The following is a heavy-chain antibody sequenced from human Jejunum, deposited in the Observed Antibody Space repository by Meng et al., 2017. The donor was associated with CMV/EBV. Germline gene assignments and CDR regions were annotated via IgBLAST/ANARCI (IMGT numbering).Heavy chain of an antibody. J-gene: IGHJ4*02. V-gene: IGHV3-66*01. CDR1: GFSVSSNF. D-gene: IGHD6-6*01. CDR3: ASPPPIGAALDY. CDR2: IYSGGGT. Sequence: VQLVGRGGGLVQPGGSLRLSCAASGFSVSSNFMSWVRQAPGKGLEWVSIIYSGGGTDYADSVKGRFTIPRDNSKNTLYLQMNSLGAEDTAVYYCASPPPIGAALDYWGQGTLVTVSS.